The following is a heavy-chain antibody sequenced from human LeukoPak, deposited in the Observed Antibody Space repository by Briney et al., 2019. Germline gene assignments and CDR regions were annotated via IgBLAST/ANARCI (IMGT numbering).Heavy chain of an antibody. Sequence: PGGSLRLSCAASGFTFSSYGMHWVRQAPGRGLEWVALIWYDGRNKYYADSVKGRFTISRDNSKNTLSLQLNSLRDEDTAVYYCARDGGSSGYPDALDIWGQGTMVTVSA. CDR1: GFTFSSYG. CDR3: ARDGGSSGYPDALDI. CDR2: IWYDGRNK. J-gene: IGHJ3*02. V-gene: IGHV3-33*01. D-gene: IGHD3-22*01.